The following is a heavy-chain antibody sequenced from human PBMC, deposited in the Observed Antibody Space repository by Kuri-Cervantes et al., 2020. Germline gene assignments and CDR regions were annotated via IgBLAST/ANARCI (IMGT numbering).Heavy chain of an antibody. CDR3: ATDGSHYDVDH. J-gene: IGHJ4*02. Sequence: GGSLRLSCAASGFTFSSYAMHWVRQAPGKGLEWVAFIWSDGNNKYYAESVKGRFSISRDNSKNTLYLQMNSLRVEDTGVYYCATDGSHYDVDHWGQGTQVTVSS. V-gene: IGHV3-33*08. D-gene: IGHD3-10*01. CDR2: IWSDGNNK. CDR1: GFTFSSYA.